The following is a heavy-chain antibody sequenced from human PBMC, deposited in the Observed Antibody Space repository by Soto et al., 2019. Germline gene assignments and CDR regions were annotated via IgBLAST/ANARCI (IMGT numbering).Heavy chain of an antibody. CDR3: AKLGYCTGGTCYLDYYYGVDV. D-gene: IGHD2-15*01. CDR1: GFSFSRNA. Sequence: HPGGSLRLSCEASGFSFSRNAMSWVRQAPGKGLEWVSSISSGGNTYYADSVKGRFTISRDNSKNTQSLQMTSLGAEDTAVYYCAKLGYCTGGTCYLDYYYGVDVWGQGTTVTVSS. V-gene: IGHV3-23*01. J-gene: IGHJ6*02. CDR2: ISSGGNT.